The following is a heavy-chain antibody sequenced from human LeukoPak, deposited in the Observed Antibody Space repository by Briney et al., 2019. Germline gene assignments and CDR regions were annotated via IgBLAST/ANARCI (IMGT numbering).Heavy chain of an antibody. Sequence: GALRLSCAASGFTFSDYYMSWIRQPPGKGVEGIGDIYYSGSTNYNPSLKSRGTISVHTSKTQFSLKLSSVTAADTAVYYCATGRLELWFGPWGQGTLVTVSS. V-gene: IGHV4-59*08. CDR1: GFTFSDYY. CDR3: ATGRLELWFGP. J-gene: IGHJ5*02. CDR2: IYYSGST. D-gene: IGHD1-26*01.